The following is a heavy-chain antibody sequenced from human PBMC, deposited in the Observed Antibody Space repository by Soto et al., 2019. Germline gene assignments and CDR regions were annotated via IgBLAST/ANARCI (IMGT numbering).Heavy chain of an antibody. D-gene: IGHD3-10*01. CDR2: IYYSGST. V-gene: IGHV4-59*01. CDR3: AREGSAGPYGSGSYYDNWFDP. J-gene: IGHJ5*02. Sequence: SETLSLTCTVSGGSISSYYWSWIRQPPGKGLEWIGYIYYSGSTNYNPSLKSRVTISVDTSKNQFSLKLSSVTAADTAVYYCAREGSAGPYGSGSYYDNWFDPWGQGTLVTVSS. CDR1: GGSISSYY.